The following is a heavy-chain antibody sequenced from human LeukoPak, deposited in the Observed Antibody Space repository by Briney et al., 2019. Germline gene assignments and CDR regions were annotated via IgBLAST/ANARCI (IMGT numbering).Heavy chain of an antibody. Sequence: GGSLRLSCAASGFTFSDYYMSWIRQAPGKWLEWVSYISSSGSTIYYTDSVKGRFTISRDNAKNSLYLQMNSLRAGGTAVYYCARRRGSSWEAYFEYWGRGTLVTVSS. J-gene: IGHJ4*02. CDR1: GFTFSDYY. CDR3: ARRRGSSWEAYFEY. CDR2: ISSSGSTI. V-gene: IGHV3-11*04. D-gene: IGHD6-19*01.